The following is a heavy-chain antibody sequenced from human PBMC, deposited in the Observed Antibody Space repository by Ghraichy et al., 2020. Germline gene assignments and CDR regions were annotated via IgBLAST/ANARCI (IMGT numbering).Heavy chain of an antibody. J-gene: IGHJ4*02. CDR1: GFTFSAYG. V-gene: IGHV3-30*03. Sequence: GGSLRLSCAASGFTFSAYGMHWVRQAPGKGLEWVAVLSYDGDSKHYADSVKGRLTISRDNSKNTLYLQMNRLRAEDTAVYYCATYDSLLDYWGQGTLVTVSS. CDR2: LSYDGDSK. CDR3: ATYDSLLDY. D-gene: IGHD3-22*01.